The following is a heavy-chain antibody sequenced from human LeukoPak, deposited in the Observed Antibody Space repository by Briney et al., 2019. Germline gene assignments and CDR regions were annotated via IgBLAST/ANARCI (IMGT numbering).Heavy chain of an antibody. CDR3: AREIGQYQLLSNWFDP. CDR2: IYYSGNT. CDR1: GGSISSGGYY. J-gene: IGHJ5*02. Sequence: PSETLSLTCTVSGGSISSGGYYWSWIRQHPGKGLEWIGYIYYSGNTYYNPSLKSRVTISVDTSKNQFSLKLSSVTAADTAVYYCAREIGQYQLLSNWFDPWGQGTLVTVSS. D-gene: IGHD2-2*01. V-gene: IGHV4-31*03.